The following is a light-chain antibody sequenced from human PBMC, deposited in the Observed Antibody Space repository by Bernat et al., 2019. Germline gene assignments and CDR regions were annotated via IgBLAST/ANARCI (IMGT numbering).Light chain of an antibody. CDR2: EVS. CDR3: MQTTELPPT. Sequence: IVMTQTPVSLSVTPGQSASISCRSSRSLLHSNGKTYLSWYLQKPGQPPQLLIYEVSYRFSGVPDRVSGSSSGTDFTLKISRAEAEDVGVYYCMQTTELPPTFGQGTKVEI. CDR1: RSLLHSNGKTY. J-gene: IGKJ1*01. V-gene: IGKV2D-29*01.